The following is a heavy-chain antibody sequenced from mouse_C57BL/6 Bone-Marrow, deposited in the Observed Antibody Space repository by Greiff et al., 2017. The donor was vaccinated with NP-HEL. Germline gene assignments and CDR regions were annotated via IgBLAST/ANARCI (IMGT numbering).Heavy chain of an antibody. CDR3: ARPYPVRGYFDV. CDR1: GFTFSDYG. J-gene: IGHJ1*03. Sequence: EVKLMESGGGLVKPGGSLKLSCAASGFTFSDYGMHWVRQAPEKGLEWVAYISSGSSTIYYADTVKGRFTISRDNAKNTLFLQMTSLRSEDTAMYYCARPYPVRGYFDVWGTGTTVTVSS. D-gene: IGHD3-3*01. CDR2: ISSGSSTI. V-gene: IGHV5-17*01.